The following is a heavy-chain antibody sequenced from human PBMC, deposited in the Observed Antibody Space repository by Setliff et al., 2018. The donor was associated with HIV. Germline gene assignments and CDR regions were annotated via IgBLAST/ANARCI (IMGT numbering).Heavy chain of an antibody. Sequence: GWSLRLSCVPSGFTFSNFWMSWVRQAPGKGLEWVASINQHGSEKNYVDSVKGRFTISRDNAKNSLYLQINSLRAEDTAVYYCARDGSHYDSGGYYYYYGMDVWGQGTTVTVSS. CDR2: INQHGSEK. V-gene: IGHV3-7*01. CDR1: GFTFSNFW. CDR3: ARDGSHYDSGGYYYYYGMDV. D-gene: IGHD3-22*01. J-gene: IGHJ6*02.